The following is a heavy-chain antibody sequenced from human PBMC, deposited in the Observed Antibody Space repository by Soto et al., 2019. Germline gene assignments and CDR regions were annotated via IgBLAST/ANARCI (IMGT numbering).Heavy chain of an antibody. J-gene: IGHJ4*02. CDR3: ARDLAVGLVDY. Sequence: QVQLVQSGAEVKKPGASVKVSCKASGYTFTSYGISWVRQAPGQGLEWMGWISGHNGNTNYAQKLQGRLTXTXHTSTSTAYMELRSLRSDDTAVYYCARDLAVGLVDYWGQGTLVTVSS. CDR1: GYTFTSYG. D-gene: IGHD6-19*01. CDR2: ISGHNGNT. V-gene: IGHV1-18*01.